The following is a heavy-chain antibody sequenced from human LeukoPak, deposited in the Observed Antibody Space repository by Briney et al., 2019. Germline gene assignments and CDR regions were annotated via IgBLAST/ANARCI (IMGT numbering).Heavy chain of an antibody. D-gene: IGHD3-22*01. CDR3: AKRLKRNYYYHYAMDV. J-gene: IGHJ6*02. V-gene: IGHV3-23*01. CDR1: GFTFKTHA. CDR2: IDDSGVVR. Sequence: GGSLRLSCAASGFTFKTHAMSWVRQAPGKGLEWVSRIDDSGVVRSYADSVKGRFTISRDNSKMTLTLQMNSLRAEDTAVYYCAKRLKRNYYYHYAMDVWGQGTTVTVSS.